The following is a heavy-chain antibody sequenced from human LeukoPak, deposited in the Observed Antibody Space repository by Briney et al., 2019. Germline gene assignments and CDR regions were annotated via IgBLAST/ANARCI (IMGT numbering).Heavy chain of an antibody. J-gene: IGHJ4*02. CDR3: LSGSGH. Sequence: GGSLRLSCAAAGFIFRNYWMGWVRQAPGKGLEWVANINEDGSEKYYVDSVKGRFIISRDNAKNSLYLQMDILRAEDTAVFYCLSGSGHCGQGTLVTVSS. CDR1: GFIFRNYW. D-gene: IGHD3-10*01. V-gene: IGHV3-7*01. CDR2: INEDGSEK.